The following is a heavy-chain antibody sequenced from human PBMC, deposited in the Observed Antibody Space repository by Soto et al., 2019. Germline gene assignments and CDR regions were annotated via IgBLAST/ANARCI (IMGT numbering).Heavy chain of an antibody. J-gene: IGHJ4*02. V-gene: IGHV4-4*02. Sequence: SETLSLTCAVSSGSISSSNWWSCVRQPPGKGLEWIGEIYHSGSTNYNPSLKSRVTISVDKSKNQFSLKLSSVTAADTAVYYCARAGHYDILTGYFLKDLIDYWGQGTLVTVSS. CDR2: IYHSGST. D-gene: IGHD3-9*01. CDR1: SGSISSSNW. CDR3: ARAGHYDILTGYFLKDLIDY.